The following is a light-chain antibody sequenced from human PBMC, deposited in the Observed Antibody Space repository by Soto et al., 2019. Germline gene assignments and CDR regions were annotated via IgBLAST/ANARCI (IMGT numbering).Light chain of an antibody. J-gene: IGKJ1*01. CDR3: HQRDNSGT. CDR2: GAS. CDR1: QSVDIN. V-gene: IGKV3-15*01. Sequence: EIVMTQSPATLSVSTGERATLSCRASQSVDINLAWYQQRPGQAPRLLVYGASTKATDMPGRFSGSGCGTDITLTISRLETEDSAVYYGHQRDNSGTFGQGTKVDIK.